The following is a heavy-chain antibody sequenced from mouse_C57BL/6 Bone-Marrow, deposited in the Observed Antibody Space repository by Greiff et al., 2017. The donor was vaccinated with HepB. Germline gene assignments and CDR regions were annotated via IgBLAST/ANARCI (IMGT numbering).Heavy chain of an antibody. CDR2: ISDGGSYT. Sequence: EVKVVESGGGLVKPGGSLKLSCAASGFTFSSYAMSWVRQTPEKRLEWVATISDGGSYTYYPDNVKGRFTISRDNAKNKLYLQMSHLKSEDTAMYYCARDLTTVDYFDYWGQGTTLTVSS. CDR1: GFTFSSYA. J-gene: IGHJ2*01. D-gene: IGHD1-1*01. V-gene: IGHV5-4*01. CDR3: ARDLTTVDYFDY.